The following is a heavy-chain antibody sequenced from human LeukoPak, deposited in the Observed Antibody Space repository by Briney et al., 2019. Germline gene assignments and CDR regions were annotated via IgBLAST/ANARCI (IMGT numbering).Heavy chain of an antibody. CDR2: INPNSGGT. Sequence: GASVKVSCKASGYTFTGYYMHWVRQAPGQGLEWMGWINPNSGGTNYAQKFQGRVTMTRDTSISTAYMELSRLRSDDTAVYYCARYDYSSLDMAEYFQHWGQGTLVTVSS. V-gene: IGHV1-2*02. D-gene: IGHD4-11*01. CDR3: ARYDYSSLDMAEYFQH. J-gene: IGHJ1*01. CDR1: GYTFTGYY.